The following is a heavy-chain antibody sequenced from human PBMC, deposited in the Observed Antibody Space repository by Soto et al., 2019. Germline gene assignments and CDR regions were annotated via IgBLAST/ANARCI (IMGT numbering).Heavy chain of an antibody. V-gene: IGHV4-34*01. J-gene: IGHJ4*02. Sequence: LSLTCAVYGGSFSGYYWSWIRQPPGKGLEWIGEINHSGSTNYNPSLKSRVTISVDTSKNQFSLKLSSVTAADTAVYYCARAGGDSANPFGYWGQGTLVTVSS. CDR1: GGSFSGYY. CDR2: INHSGST. D-gene: IGHD2-21*02. CDR3: ARAGGDSANPFGY.